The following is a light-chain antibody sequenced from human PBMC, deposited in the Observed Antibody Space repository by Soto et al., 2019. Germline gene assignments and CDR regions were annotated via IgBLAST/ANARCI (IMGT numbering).Light chain of an antibody. CDR3: SSFTTSTTRV. Sequence: QSVLTQPPSVSGSPGQSVAISCTGTSSDIGAYNRVSWYQRPPGTAPKLIIYEVANRPSGVPARFSGSKSGDTASLTISGLQAEDEADYYCSSFTTSTTRVFGGGTKLTVL. J-gene: IGLJ3*02. V-gene: IGLV2-18*02. CDR2: EVA. CDR1: SSDIGAYNR.